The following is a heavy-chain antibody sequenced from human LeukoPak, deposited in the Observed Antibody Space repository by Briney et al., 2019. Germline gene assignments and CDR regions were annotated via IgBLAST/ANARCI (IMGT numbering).Heavy chain of an antibody. J-gene: IGHJ4*02. Sequence: SETPPPPCPAPGPPPTPHPPTSTPPPPPPPLEWIGYIYYSGSTNYNPSLKSRVTISVDTSKNQFSLKLSSVTAADTAIYYCARVNVPYSSGWLFDYWGQGTLVTVSS. CDR1: GPPPTPHP. D-gene: IGHD6-19*01. CDR2: IYYSGST. V-gene: IGHV4-59*11. CDR3: ARVNVPYSSGWLFDY.